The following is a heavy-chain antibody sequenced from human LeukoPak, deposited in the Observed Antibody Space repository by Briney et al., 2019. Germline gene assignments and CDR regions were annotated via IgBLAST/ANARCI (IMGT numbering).Heavy chain of an antibody. CDR3: AAGLGESSGYYYVFGLS. D-gene: IGHD3-22*01. Sequence: GGSLRLSCVASGFTFGKYWMSWVRQAPGKGLEWVANIKLDGSEKNYVDSVKGRFTISRDNTKNSLYLQMNSLRAEDTAVYYCAAGLGESSGYYYVFGLSWGQGTLVTVSS. J-gene: IGHJ5*02. CDR2: IKLDGSEK. V-gene: IGHV3-7*03. CDR1: GFTFGKYW.